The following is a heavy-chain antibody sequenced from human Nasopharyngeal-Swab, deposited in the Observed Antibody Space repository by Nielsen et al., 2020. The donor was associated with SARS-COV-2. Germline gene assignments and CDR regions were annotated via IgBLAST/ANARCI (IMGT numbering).Heavy chain of an antibody. V-gene: IGHV3-23*01. Sequence: GESLKISCIASGFSFSNSVMHWVRQAPGKGPDWVSLITGSGAMIYYAASVKGRFTISRDNSKNTLYLQMNSLRVEDSAVYYCAKDLSGNGDLDIWGQGTTVVVSS. CDR3: AKDLSGNGDLDI. D-gene: IGHD3-10*01. CDR1: GFSFSNSV. J-gene: IGHJ3*02. CDR2: ITGSGAMI.